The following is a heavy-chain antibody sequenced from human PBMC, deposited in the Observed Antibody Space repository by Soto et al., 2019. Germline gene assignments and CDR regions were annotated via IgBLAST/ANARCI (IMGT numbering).Heavy chain of an antibody. D-gene: IGHD5-12*01. CDR1: GFTFSRYG. Sequence: QVHLVESGGGVVQPGRSLRLSCAASGFTFSRYGMNWVRQAPGKGLEWVAGIGHDGSAEDYADSVKGRLTISRDNSKNTMNEQMINRIVEDTAVYYCSRDRVSYIGYWDAFDVWGQGTMFTVS. CDR3: SRDRVSYIGYWDAFDV. V-gene: IGHV3-33*01. CDR2: IGHDGSAE. J-gene: IGHJ3*01.